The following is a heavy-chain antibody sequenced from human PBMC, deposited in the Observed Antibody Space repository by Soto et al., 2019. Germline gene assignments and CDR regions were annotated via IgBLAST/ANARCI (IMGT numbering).Heavy chain of an antibody. CDR1: GYTLTELS. J-gene: IGHJ6*02. Sequence: ASVKVSCKDSGYTLTELSMHWVRQAPGKGLEWMGGFDPDFGEAIYAQKFQGRVTMTADESTSTAYMELSSLRSEDTAVYYCARTSAGPIVVVVAATPYGMDVWGQGTTVTVSS. V-gene: IGHV1-24*01. CDR3: ARTSAGPIVVVVAATPYGMDV. CDR2: FDPDFGEA. D-gene: IGHD2-15*01.